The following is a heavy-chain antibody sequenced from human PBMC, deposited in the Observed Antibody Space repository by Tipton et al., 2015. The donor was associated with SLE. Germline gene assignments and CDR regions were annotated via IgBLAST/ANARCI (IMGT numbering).Heavy chain of an antibody. CDR3: AKDQAVTTPSLVIDH. CDR1: GFSFSNYA. V-gene: IGHV3-33*05. Sequence: SLRLSCAASGFSFSNYAMHWVRQAPGKGLEWVALIEFEGYDKSYADSVKGRLTISRDNTKNMLYLRMNNLRVDDTAVYYCAKDQAVTTPSLVIDHWGQGTLVTVSS. D-gene: IGHD4-17*01. J-gene: IGHJ4*02. CDR2: IEFEGYDK.